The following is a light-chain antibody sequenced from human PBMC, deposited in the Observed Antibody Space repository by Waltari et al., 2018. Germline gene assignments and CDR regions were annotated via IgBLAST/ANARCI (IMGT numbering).Light chain of an antibody. CDR1: QSVGRS. J-gene: IGKJ1*01. CDR2: DAS. V-gene: IGKV3-20*01. Sequence: EIVLTQSPGPLSLSPGDRATLACRASQSVGRSLAWYQQKPGQAPRLLIYDASRRATGIPDRFSGSGAGTDFSLTISRLEPEDFAVYYCQNYVRLPATFGQGTKVEI. CDR3: QNYVRLPAT.